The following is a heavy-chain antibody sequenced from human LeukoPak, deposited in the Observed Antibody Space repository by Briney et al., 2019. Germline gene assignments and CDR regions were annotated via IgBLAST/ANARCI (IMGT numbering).Heavy chain of an antibody. J-gene: IGHJ4*02. CDR1: GFTFSSNY. Sequence: PGGSLRLSCAASGFTFSSNYMSWVRQAPGKGLEWVSVIYSGGSTYYADSVKGRFTISRHKSKNTLYLQMNSLRAEDTAVYYCARLIAAADHFDYWGQGTLVTVSS. D-gene: IGHD6-25*01. V-gene: IGHV3-53*04. CDR3: ARLIAAADHFDY. CDR2: IYSGGST.